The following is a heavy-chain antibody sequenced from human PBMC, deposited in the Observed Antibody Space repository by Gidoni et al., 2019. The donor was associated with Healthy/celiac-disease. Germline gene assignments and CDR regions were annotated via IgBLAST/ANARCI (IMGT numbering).Heavy chain of an antibody. D-gene: IGHD3-22*01. CDR2: ISSSSSYI. CDR3: ARDLGSLYYYDSSVI. J-gene: IGHJ3*02. V-gene: IGHV3-21*01. Sequence: VSSISSSSSYIYYADSVKGRFTISRDNAKNSLYLQMNSLRAEDTAVYYCARDLGSLYYYDSSVIWGQGTMVTVSS.